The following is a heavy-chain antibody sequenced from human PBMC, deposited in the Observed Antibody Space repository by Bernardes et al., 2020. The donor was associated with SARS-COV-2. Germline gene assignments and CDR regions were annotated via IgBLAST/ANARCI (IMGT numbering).Heavy chain of an antibody. CDR3: ARRINMGTPSPDQNNWFDP. V-gene: IGHV4-59*08. CDR1: GGSISSHH. D-gene: IGHD3-3*02. Sequence: SEPLSLTCTVSGGSISSHHWNWIRQSPGRGLEWIANVDYSGTTLYNPALASRATISVDTSRNQFSLKLSSVTAADTATYYCARRINMGTPSPDQNNWFDPWGQGTLVTVSS. J-gene: IGHJ5*02. CDR2: VDYSGTT.